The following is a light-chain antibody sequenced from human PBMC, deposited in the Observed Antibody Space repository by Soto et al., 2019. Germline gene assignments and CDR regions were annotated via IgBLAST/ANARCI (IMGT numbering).Light chain of an antibody. J-gene: IGLJ1*01. Sequence: YVLTQPASVSGSPGQSITISCTGTSSDVGRYNYVSWYQQYPGRAPKLIIYEVTNRPSGVSDRFSGSKSGNVASLTISGLQAADEADYYCGSYTSTYVRIFGTGTKVTVL. CDR3: GSYTSTYVRI. CDR2: EVT. CDR1: SSDVGRYNY. V-gene: IGLV2-14*01.